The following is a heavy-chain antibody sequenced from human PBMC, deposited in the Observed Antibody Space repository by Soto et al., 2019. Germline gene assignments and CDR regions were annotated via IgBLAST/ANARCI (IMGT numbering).Heavy chain of an antibody. V-gene: IGHV4-31*03. Sequence: QVQLQESGPGLVKPSQTLSLTCTVSGGSISSGGYYWTWIRQHPGKGLEWIGYIYYSGSTYYNPSPXGXXTISVDPSKNQFSLKLSSVTAADTAVYYCARSVFPWGQGTLVTVSS. J-gene: IGHJ5*02. CDR1: GGSISSGGYY. CDR2: IYYSGST. CDR3: ARSVFP.